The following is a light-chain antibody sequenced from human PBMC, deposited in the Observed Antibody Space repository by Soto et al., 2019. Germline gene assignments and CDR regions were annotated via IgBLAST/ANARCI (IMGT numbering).Light chain of an antibody. CDR2: GAS. J-gene: IGKJ1*01. CDR1: QSVSSSD. Sequence: EIVLTQSPGTLSLSPGERATLSCRASQSVSSSDLAWYHQKHGQXPRLLIYGASSRATGIPDRFSGSGSGTDLTITISRLEPEDFEVYYCQQYGSSPVTFGQGTKVDNK. V-gene: IGKV3-20*01. CDR3: QQYGSSPVT.